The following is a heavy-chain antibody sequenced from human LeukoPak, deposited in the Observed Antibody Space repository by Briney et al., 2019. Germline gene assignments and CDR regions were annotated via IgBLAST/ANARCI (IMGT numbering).Heavy chain of an antibody. CDR1: GFTFSSYA. CDR2: ISYDGSNK. V-gene: IGHV3-30*04. Sequence: GRSLRLSCVASGFTFSSYAMHWVRQAPGKGLEWVAVISYDGSNKNYTDSVKGRFTISRDNSKNTLYLQMDSLRGEDTAVYYCARTGIVATIGASYYYYGMDVWGKGTTVTVSS. D-gene: IGHD5-12*01. CDR3: ARTGIVATIGASYYYYGMDV. J-gene: IGHJ6*04.